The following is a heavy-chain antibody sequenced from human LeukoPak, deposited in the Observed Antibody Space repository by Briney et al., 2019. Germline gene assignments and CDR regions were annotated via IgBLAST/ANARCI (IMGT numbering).Heavy chain of an antibody. V-gene: IGHV1-8*02. Sequence: ASVKVSCKTSGYTFIDYYMYWVRQAPGQGLEWMGWMNPNSGNTGYAQKFQGRVTMTRNTSISTAYMELSSLRSEDTAVYYCGAMGGSYLNYYYYGMDVWGQGTTVTVSS. CDR1: GYTFIDYY. J-gene: IGHJ6*02. CDR3: GAMGGSYLNYYYYGMDV. CDR2: MNPNSGNT. D-gene: IGHD1-26*01.